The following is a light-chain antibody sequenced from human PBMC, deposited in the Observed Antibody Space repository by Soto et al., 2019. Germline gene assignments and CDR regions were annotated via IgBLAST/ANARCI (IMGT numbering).Light chain of an antibody. CDR2: ENN. CDR3: GTWDSGLSGGV. CDR1: SSNIGNNY. Sequence: QSVLTQPPSVSAAPGQKFTISCSGSSSNIGNNYVSWNQQLPGTAPKLLIYENNIRPSGIPDRFSGSKSGTSATLGITGLQTGDEADYYCGTWDSGLSGGVFGGGAQLTVL. J-gene: IGLJ2*01. V-gene: IGLV1-51*02.